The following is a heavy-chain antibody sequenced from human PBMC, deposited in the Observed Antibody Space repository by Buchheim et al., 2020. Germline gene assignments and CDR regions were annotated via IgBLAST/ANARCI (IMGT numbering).Heavy chain of an antibody. D-gene: IGHD2/OR15-2a*01. CDR2: IYWDDEK. CDR3: VHSSTFRNYKYLDF. J-gene: IGHJ6*03. V-gene: IGHV2-5*02. Sequence: QITLKESGPTLVKPTQTLTLTCTFSGFSLGISGVGVGWIRQPPGKALECLALIYWDDEKRYRSSLRSRLTIRKDTSKNQVVLIMTNMDPVDTATYYCVHSSTFRNYKYLDFWGKGTT. CDR1: GFSLGISGVG.